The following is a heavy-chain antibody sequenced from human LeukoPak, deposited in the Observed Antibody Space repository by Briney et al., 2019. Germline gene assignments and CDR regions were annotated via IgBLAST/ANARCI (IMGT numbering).Heavy chain of an antibody. CDR2: TNPNSGGT. V-gene: IGHV1-2*02. CDR3: VREGRDSSGWYVGY. CDR1: GYTFTGYC. J-gene: IGHJ4*02. Sequence: ASVKVSCKASGYTFTGYCIHWVRQAPGQGLEWMGWTNPNSGGTKYAQKFQGRVTMTRDTSISTAYMELSSLRSDDTAVYYCVREGRDSSGWYVGYWGQGTLVTVSS. D-gene: IGHD6-19*01.